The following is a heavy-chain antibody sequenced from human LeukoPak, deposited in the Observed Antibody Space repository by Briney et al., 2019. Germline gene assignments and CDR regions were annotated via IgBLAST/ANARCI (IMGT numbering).Heavy chain of an antibody. CDR2: IYYSGST. CDR1: GGSISSYY. V-gene: IGHV4-59*01. Sequence: ASETLSLTCTVSGGSISSYYWSWIRQPPGKGLEWIGYIYYSGSTNYNPSLKSRVTISVDTSKNQFSLKLSSVTAADTAVYYCARDLGRTAMVTSAFDIWGQGTMVTVSS. CDR3: ARDLGRTAMVTSAFDI. J-gene: IGHJ3*02. D-gene: IGHD5-18*01.